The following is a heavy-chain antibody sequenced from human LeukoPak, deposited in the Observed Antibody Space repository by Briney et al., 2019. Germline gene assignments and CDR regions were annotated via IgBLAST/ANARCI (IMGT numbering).Heavy chain of an antibody. D-gene: IGHD6-13*01. V-gene: IGHV4-39*01. Sequence: KASETLSLTCTVSGGSISSSSYYWGWIRQPPGKGLEWIGSIYYSGSTYYNPSLKSRVTISVDTSKNQFSLKLSSVTAADTAVYYCATSRSRRMAGFDYWGQGTLVTASS. J-gene: IGHJ4*02. CDR2: IYYSGST. CDR3: ATSRSRRMAGFDY. CDR1: GGSISSSSYY.